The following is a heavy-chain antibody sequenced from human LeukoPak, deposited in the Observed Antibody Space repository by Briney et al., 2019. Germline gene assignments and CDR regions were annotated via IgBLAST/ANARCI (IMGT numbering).Heavy chain of an antibody. CDR2: IDWEGGRT. CDR1: GFPFKTYD. V-gene: IGHV3-20*04. J-gene: IGHJ3*01. CDR3: AREGGPLTGVLDAFDL. D-gene: IGHD2-8*02. Sequence: GGSLRLSCEASGFPFKTYDMAWVRQAPGKGLEWVAGIDWEGGRTGFAESVKGRFTISRDTVRNFLYLEVNSLRAEDTALYFCAREGGPLTGVLDAFDLWGQGTMVIVSS.